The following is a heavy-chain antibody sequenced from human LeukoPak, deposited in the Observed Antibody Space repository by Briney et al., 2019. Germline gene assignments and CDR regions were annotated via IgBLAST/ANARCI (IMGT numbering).Heavy chain of an antibody. D-gene: IGHD2-21*01. CDR1: GGSISSGSYY. Sequence: SQTLSLTCTVSGGSISSGSYYWSWIRQPAGKGLEWIGRIYTSGSTNYNPSLRSRVTISVDTSKNQFSLKLSSVTAADTAVYYCARAPAYCGGDCPLELGYWGQGTLVTVSS. J-gene: IGHJ4*02. CDR3: ARAPAYCGGDCPLELGY. CDR2: IYTSGST. V-gene: IGHV4-61*02.